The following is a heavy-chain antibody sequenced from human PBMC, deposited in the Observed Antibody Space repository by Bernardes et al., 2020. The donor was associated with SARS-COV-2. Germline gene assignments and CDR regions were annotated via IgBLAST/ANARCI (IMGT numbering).Heavy chain of an antibody. Sequence: VGSLRLSCAASGFTFSSHAMNWVRQAPGKGLEWVSGFSGSGGGTYYADSVKGRFTISRDNSKNTLFLQMNSLRAEDTAVYYCAKDISGNSYDAFVIWGQGTMVTVSS. J-gene: IGHJ3*02. V-gene: IGHV3-23*01. CDR1: GFTFSSHA. CDR2: FSGSGGGT. CDR3: AKDISGNSYDAFVI. D-gene: IGHD1-26*01.